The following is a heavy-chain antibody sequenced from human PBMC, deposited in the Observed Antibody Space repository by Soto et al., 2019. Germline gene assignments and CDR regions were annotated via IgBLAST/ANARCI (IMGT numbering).Heavy chain of an antibody. CDR1: GFTFNIYG. CDR2: ISYDGSNQ. V-gene: IGHV3-30*18. CDR3: AKDQASGQGSFDS. Sequence: WGSLRLSCAASGFTFNIYGIHWFGHSPDKGLEWVALISYDGSNQYYADSVKGRFTISRDNSKNTLFLQMNSLRADGTAVYYCAKDQASGQGSFDSWGQGTLVTVSS. J-gene: IGHJ4*02.